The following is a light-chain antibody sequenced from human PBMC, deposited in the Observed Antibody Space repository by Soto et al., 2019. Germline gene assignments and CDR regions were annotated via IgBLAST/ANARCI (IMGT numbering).Light chain of an antibody. Sequence: EIVLTQSPGTLSLSPGERATLSCRASQSVRGYLAWYQQKPGQAPRLLMYDASNRASGIPARFSGSGSGTDFTLTISRLEPEDFAVYYCQQYGSSPWTFGQGTKVDIK. CDR2: DAS. V-gene: IGKV3-20*01. CDR3: QQYGSSPWT. J-gene: IGKJ1*01. CDR1: QSVRGY.